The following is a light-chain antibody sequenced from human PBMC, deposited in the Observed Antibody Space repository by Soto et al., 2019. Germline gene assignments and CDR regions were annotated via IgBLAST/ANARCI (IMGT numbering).Light chain of an antibody. V-gene: IGKV4-1*01. CDR3: QQYYNNPKT. CDR2: WAS. Sequence: DIVMTQSPDSLAVSLGERATINCKSSQSVLHSSNNKNYLAWYQQKPGHPPKLLIYWASARESGVPDRFSGSGSGTDFTLTISSLQAEDVAVYYCQQYYNNPKTFGQGTKVDIK. J-gene: IGKJ1*01. CDR1: QSVLHSSNNKNY.